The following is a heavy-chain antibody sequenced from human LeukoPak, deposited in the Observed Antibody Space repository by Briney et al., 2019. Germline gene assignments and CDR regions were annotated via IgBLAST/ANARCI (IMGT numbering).Heavy chain of an antibody. CDR1: GGSISSSSYY. CDR2: IYYSGST. D-gene: IGHD5-24*01. V-gene: IGHV4-39*07. CDR3: ARRSYNSPFRY. Sequence: SETLSLTCTVSGGSISSSSYYWGWIRQPPGKGLEWIGSIYYSGSTYYNPSLKSRVTISVDTSKNQFSLKLRSVTAADTAVYYCARRSYNSPFRYWGQGTLVTVSS. J-gene: IGHJ4*02.